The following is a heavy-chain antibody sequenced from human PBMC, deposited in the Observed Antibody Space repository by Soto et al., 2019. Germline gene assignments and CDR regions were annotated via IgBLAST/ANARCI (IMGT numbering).Heavy chain of an antibody. CDR2: SYYSGST. J-gene: IGHJ5*02. CDR1: GGSISSGDYY. V-gene: IGHV4-30-4*01. D-gene: IGHD3-22*01. CDR3: ARDRGGGYNNWFDP. Sequence: SETLSLTCTVSGGSISSGDYYWSWIRQPPGKGLEWIGYSYYSGSTYYNPSLKSRVTISVDTSKNQSSLKLSAVTAADKAVYYCARDRGGGYNNWFDPWGQGTLVTVSS.